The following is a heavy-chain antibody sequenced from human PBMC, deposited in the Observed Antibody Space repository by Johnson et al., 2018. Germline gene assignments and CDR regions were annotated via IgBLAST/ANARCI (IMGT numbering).Heavy chain of an antibody. J-gene: IGHJ3*02. CDR2: INQDGSEK. CDR1: GFTFSNYW. V-gene: IGHV3-7*01. CDR3: ARHGDAFDI. Sequence: VQLVESGGGLVQPGGSQRLSCAASGFTFSNYWMTWVRQAPGKGLEWVANINQDGSEKYYVDSVKGRFTISRDNAKNSLSLQMNSLRAEDTAVYYCARHGDAFDIWGQGTMVTVSS.